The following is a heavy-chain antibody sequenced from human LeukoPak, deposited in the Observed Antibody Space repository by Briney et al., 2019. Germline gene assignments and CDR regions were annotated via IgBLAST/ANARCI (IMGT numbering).Heavy chain of an antibody. V-gene: IGHV3-33*01. CDR3: ARDYGDFYYYGMDV. D-gene: IGHD4-17*01. J-gene: IGHJ6*02. CDR1: GFTFSSYG. CDR2: IWYDGSNQ. Sequence: GGSLRLSCAASGFTFSSYGMHWVRRAPGKGLEWVAVIWYDGSNQYYADSVKGRFTISRDNSKNTLYLQMNSLRAEDTAVYYCARDYGDFYYYGMDVWGQGTTVTVSS.